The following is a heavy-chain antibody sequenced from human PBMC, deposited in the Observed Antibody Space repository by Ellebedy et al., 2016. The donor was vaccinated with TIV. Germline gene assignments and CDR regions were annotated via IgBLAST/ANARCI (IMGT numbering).Heavy chain of an antibody. CDR1: GYTFTGYY. V-gene: IGHV1-2*04. CDR2: INPNSGGT. Sequence: AASVKVSCKASGYTFTGYYMHWVRQAPGQGLEWMGWINPNSGGTNYAQKFQGWVTMTRDTSISSAYMELSRLRSDDTAVYYCARDTRPQRYSSGYYRYGMDVWGQGTTVTVSS. J-gene: IGHJ6*02. D-gene: IGHD3-22*01. CDR3: ARDTRPQRYSSGYYRYGMDV.